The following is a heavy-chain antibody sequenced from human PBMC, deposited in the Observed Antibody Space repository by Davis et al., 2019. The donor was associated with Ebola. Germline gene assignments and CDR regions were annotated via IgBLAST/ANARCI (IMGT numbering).Heavy chain of an antibody. D-gene: IGHD1-26*01. CDR2: ISAGGGRT. CDR1: GFTFNSYA. J-gene: IGHJ4*02. CDR3: VRDSDLHLDY. V-gene: IGHV3-23*01. Sequence: PGGSLRLSCVGSGFTFNSYAMHWVRQAPGKGLEWVSSISAGGGRTYYADSVKGRFTISRDNAKNMLFLQMNSLTAEDTALYYCVRDSDLHLDYWGLGTLVTVSS.